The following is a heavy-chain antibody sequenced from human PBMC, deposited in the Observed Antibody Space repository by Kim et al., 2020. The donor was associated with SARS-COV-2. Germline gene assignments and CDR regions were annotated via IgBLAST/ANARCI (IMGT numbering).Heavy chain of an antibody. CDR1: GYTSTSYG. CDR2: ISAYNGNT. V-gene: IGHV1-18*01. J-gene: IGHJ4*02. CDR3: ARTAFRRQAYYGSGSYYNIHY. D-gene: IGHD3-10*01. Sequence: ASVKVSCKASGYTSTSYGISWVRQAPGQGLEWMGWISAYNGNTNYAQKLQGRVTMTTDTSTSTAYMELRSLRSDDTAVYYCARTAFRRQAYYGSGSYYNIHYWGQGTLVTVSS.